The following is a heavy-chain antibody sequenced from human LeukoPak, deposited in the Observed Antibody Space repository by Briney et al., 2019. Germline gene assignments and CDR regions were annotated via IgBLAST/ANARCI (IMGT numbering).Heavy chain of an antibody. CDR1: AFTFSSYW. D-gene: IGHD3-16*01. Sequence: PGRSLRLSRPASAFTFSSYWMHWARHAPGKGLVWVSRINSDGSRTSYADSVKGRFTISRDNAKNTLYLQMNSLRAEDTAVYYCARVAPYYDYVWGSPPACFDYWGQGTLVTVSS. CDR3: ARVAPYYDYVWGSPPACFDY. V-gene: IGHV3-74*01. J-gene: IGHJ4*02. CDR2: INSDGSRT.